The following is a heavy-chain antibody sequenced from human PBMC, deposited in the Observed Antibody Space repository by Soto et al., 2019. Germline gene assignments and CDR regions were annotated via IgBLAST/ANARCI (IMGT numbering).Heavy chain of an antibody. J-gene: IGHJ6*02. CDR1: GGSFSGYY. V-gene: IGHV4-34*01. CDR3: ARVLLNGMDV. CDR2: IYYSGST. Sequence: QVQLQQWGAGLLKPSETLSLTCAVYGGSFSGYYWSWIRQHPGKGLEWIGYIYYSGSTYYNPSLTSRVTISVDTSKNQFSLKLSSVTAADTAVYYCARVLLNGMDVWGQGTTVTVSS.